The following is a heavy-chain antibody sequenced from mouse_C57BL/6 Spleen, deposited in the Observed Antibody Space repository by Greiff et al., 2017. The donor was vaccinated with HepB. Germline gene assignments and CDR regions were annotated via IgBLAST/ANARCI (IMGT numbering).Heavy chain of an antibody. Sequence: QVHVKQSGAELARPGASVKLSCKASGYTFTSYGISWVKQRTGQGLEWIGEIYPRSGNTYYNEKFKGKATLTADKSSSTAYMELRSLTSEDSAVYFCARRDYDYDVGYYYAMDYWGQGTSVTVSS. CDR2: IYPRSGNT. J-gene: IGHJ4*01. V-gene: IGHV1-81*01. CDR1: GYTFTSYG. CDR3: ARRDYDYDVGYYYAMDY. D-gene: IGHD2-4*01.